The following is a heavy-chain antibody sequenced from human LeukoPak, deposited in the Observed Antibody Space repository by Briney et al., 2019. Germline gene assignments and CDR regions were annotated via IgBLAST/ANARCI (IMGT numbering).Heavy chain of an antibody. V-gene: IGHV3-74*01. J-gene: IGHJ4*02. CDR2: INSDGSWT. CDR1: GNYC. D-gene: IGHD2/OR15-2a*01. Sequence: GGSLRLSCAASGNYCMHWVRQAPGKGLVWVSHINSDGSWTSYADSVKGRFTISKDNAKNTVYLQMSSLRAEDTAVYYCVSFYETYWGRGTLVTVSS. CDR3: VSFYETY.